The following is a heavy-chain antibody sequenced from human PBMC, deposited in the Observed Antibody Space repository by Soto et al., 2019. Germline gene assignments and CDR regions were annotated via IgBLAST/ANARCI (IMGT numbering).Heavy chain of an antibody. V-gene: IGHV2-5*02. CDR2: LYWDDDK. J-gene: IGHJ4*02. Sequence: QITLNEAGPTVVRPTETLTLTCRFSGFSLTTSGVGVGWVRQSPGKAPEWLALLYWDDDKRYSESLKSRLTITKDTSKNQVVLTVADLDPTDTATYYCAHRVLRTVFGLVTTTAIYVDFWGQGTPVAVSS. CDR1: GFSLTTSGVG. D-gene: IGHD3-3*01. CDR3: AHRVLRTVFGLVTTTAIYVDF.